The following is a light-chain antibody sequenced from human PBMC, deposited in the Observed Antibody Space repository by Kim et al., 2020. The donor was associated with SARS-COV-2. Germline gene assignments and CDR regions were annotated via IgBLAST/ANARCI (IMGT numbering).Light chain of an antibody. CDR3: CSCAGSRV. CDR2: EVS. CDR1: SSDVGSYNR. V-gene: IGLV2-23*02. Sequence: SPGQSITISCTGTSSDVGSYNRVSWYQQLPGKAPKLMIYEVSKRPSGVSNRFSGSKSGNTASLTISGLQAEYEADYYCCSCAGSRVFGGGTQLTVL. J-gene: IGLJ2*01.